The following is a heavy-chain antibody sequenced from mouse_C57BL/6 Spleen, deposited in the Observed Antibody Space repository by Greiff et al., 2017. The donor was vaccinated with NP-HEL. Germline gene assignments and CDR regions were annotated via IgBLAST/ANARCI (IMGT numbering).Heavy chain of an antibody. Sequence: VQLQQSGAELVRPGASVKLSCTASGFNIKDDYMHWVKQRPEQGLEWIGWIDPENGDTEYASKFQGKATITADTSSNTAYLQLSSLTSEDTAVYYCTTAPLYDGYPYYAMDYWGQGTSVTVSS. CDR2: IDPENGDT. CDR3: TTAPLYDGYPYYAMDY. D-gene: IGHD2-2*01. J-gene: IGHJ4*01. CDR1: GFNIKDDY. V-gene: IGHV14-4*01.